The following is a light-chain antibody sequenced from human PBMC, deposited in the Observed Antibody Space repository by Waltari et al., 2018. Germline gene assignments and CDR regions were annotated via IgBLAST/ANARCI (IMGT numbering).Light chain of an antibody. Sequence: EIVLTQSPGTLSLSPGERATLSCRASQSVSRTLAWYPQKPGQAPRLLISDASIRATGIPDRFSGSGSGTDFSLTISRLEPEDFAVYYCQKYGTRPATFGQGTKVEIK. CDR1: QSVSRT. CDR3: QKYGTRPAT. V-gene: IGKV3-20*01. CDR2: DAS. J-gene: IGKJ1*01.